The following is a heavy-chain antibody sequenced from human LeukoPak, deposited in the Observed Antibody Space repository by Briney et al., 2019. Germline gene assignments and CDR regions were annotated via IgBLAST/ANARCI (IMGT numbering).Heavy chain of an antibody. V-gene: IGHV4-61*01. CDR3: ARATMFQGLFDY. D-gene: IGHD3-10*01. Sequence: PSETLSLTCTVSGGFVRSGNFYWSWIRQPPGKGLEWIGYIYYNGSTSYNPSLKSRVTISVDTSKNQFFLKLSSVTAADTAVYYGARATMFQGLFDYWGQGNLVTVSS. J-gene: IGHJ4*02. CDR2: IYYNGST. CDR1: GGFVRSGNFY.